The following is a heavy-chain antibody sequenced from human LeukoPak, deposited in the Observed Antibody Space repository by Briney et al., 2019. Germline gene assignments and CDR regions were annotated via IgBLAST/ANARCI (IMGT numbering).Heavy chain of an antibody. Sequence: PGGSLRLSCAASGFTFSSYWMSWVRQAPGKGLEWVANIKKDGSEKYYVDSVKGRFTISRDNAKNSLYLQMNSLRAEDTAVYYCARGIAAAGTYAFDIWGQGTMVTVSS. CDR1: GFTFSSYW. CDR2: IKKDGSEK. J-gene: IGHJ3*02. CDR3: ARGIAAAGTYAFDI. D-gene: IGHD6-13*01. V-gene: IGHV3-7*01.